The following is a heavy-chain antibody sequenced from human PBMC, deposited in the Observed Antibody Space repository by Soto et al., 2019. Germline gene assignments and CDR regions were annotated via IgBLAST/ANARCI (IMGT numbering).Heavy chain of an antibody. D-gene: IGHD5-18*01. J-gene: IGHJ6*02. CDR1: GFTFSSYA. CDR2: ISGIGGST. V-gene: IGHV3-23*01. Sequence: HPGGSLRLSCAASGFTFSSYAMSWVRQAPGKGLEWVSAISGIGGSTYYADSVKGRFTISRDNSKNTLYLQMNSLRAEDTAVYYCAKADTAMVTIYYYGMDVWGQGTTVTVSS. CDR3: AKADTAMVTIYYYGMDV.